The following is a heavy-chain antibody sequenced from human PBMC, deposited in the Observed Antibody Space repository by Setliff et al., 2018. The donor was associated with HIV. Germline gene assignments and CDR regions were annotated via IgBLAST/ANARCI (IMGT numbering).Heavy chain of an antibody. J-gene: IGHJ2*01. CDR1: GGSISSYY. D-gene: IGHD3-16*02. CDR3: ARDRGDRDRDYWYFDL. Sequence: KTSETLSLTCTVSGGSISSYYWSWIRQPAGKGLEWIGRIYTSGSTNYNPSLKSRVTMSVDTSKNQFSLKLSSVTAADTAVYYCARDRGDRDRDYWYFDLWGRGTLVTVSS. V-gene: IGHV4-4*07. CDR2: IYTSGST.